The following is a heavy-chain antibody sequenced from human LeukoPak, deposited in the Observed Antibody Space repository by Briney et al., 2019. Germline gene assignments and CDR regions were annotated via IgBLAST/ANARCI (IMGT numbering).Heavy chain of an antibody. V-gene: IGHV1-8*03. Sequence: GASVKVSCKASGYTFTSYDINWVRQATGQGLEWMGWMNPNSGNTGYAQKFQGRVTITRSTSISTAYMELSSLRSEDTAVYYCARVRMDYVWGSYRLGTWFDPWGQGTLVTVSS. CDR1: GYTFTSYD. J-gene: IGHJ5*02. D-gene: IGHD3-16*02. CDR2: MNPNSGNT. CDR3: ARVRMDYVWGSYRLGTWFDP.